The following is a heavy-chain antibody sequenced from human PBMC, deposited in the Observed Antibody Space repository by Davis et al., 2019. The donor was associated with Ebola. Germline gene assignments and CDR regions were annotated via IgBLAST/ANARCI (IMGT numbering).Heavy chain of an antibody. CDR1: GFTFSNYW. CDR3: ARGSRNMDV. Sequence: GESLKISCAASGFTFSNYWMSWVRQAPGKGLEWVANIKQDGSDKFYVDSVRGRFTISKDNAKNSLYLQMNSLRAEDTAVYYCARGSRNMDVWGQGTTVTVSS. CDR2: IKQDGSDK. V-gene: IGHV3-7*03. J-gene: IGHJ6*02.